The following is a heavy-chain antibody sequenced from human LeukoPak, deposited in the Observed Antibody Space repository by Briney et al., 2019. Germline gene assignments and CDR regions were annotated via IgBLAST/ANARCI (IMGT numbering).Heavy chain of an antibody. CDR2: INPNSGGT. Sequence: GASVKVSCKASGYTFTGYYMHWVRQAPGQGLEWMGWINPNSGGTNYAQKFQGRVTMTRDTSISTAYMELSRLRSDDTAVYYCARVRTREPEFDAFDIWGQGTMVTVSS. J-gene: IGHJ3*02. CDR3: ARVRTREPEFDAFDI. V-gene: IGHV1-2*02. CDR1: GYTFTGYY. D-gene: IGHD1-14*01.